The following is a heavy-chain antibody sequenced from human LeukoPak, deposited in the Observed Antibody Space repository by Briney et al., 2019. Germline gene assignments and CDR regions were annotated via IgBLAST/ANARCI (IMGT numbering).Heavy chain of an antibody. Sequence: ASVKVSCKASGYTFTSYDINWVRQATGQGLEWMGWMNPNSGNTGYAQKFQGRVTITRNTSISTAYMELSSLRSEDTAVYYCASCSGGSCYSYVSWGRAFDIWGQGTMVTVSS. CDR2: MNPNSGNT. J-gene: IGHJ3*02. D-gene: IGHD2-15*01. CDR1: GYTFTSYD. V-gene: IGHV1-8*03. CDR3: ASCSGGSCYSYVSWGRAFDI.